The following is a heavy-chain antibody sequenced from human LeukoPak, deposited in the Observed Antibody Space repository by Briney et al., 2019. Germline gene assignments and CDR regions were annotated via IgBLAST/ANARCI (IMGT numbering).Heavy chain of an antibody. CDR1: GYTLTELS. V-gene: IGHV1-24*01. J-gene: IGHJ6*02. CDR2: FDPEDGET. D-gene: IGHD3-22*01. Sequence: ASVKVSCKVSGYTLTELSMHWVRQAPGKGLEWMGGFDPEDGETIYAQKFQGRVTMTEDTSTDTAYMELSSLRSEDTAVYYCASMGYYYDSSGSYYYGMDVWGQGTTVTVSS. CDR3: ASMGYYYDSSGSYYYGMDV.